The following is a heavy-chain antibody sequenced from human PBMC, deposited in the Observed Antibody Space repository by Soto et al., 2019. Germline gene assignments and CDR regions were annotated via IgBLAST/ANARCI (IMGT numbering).Heavy chain of an antibody. D-gene: IGHD3-22*01. CDR3: ARGYDSSGLRIDY. CDR1: GGSISSSNW. Sequence: KASETLSLTCAVSGGSISSSNWWSWVRQPPGKGLEWIGEIYHSGSTNYNPSLKSRVTISVDKSKNQFSLKLSSVTAADTAVYYCARGYDSSGLRIDYWGQGTLVTVSS. CDR2: IYHSGST. J-gene: IGHJ4*02. V-gene: IGHV4-4*02.